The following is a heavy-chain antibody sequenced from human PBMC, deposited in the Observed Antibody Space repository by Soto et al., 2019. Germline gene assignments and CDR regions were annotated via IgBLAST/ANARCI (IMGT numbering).Heavy chain of an antibody. J-gene: IGHJ6*02. CDR2: ISSSGIT. CDR1: GDSISNYY. D-gene: IGHD3-3*01. CDR3: ARDSTILTRAMDV. V-gene: IGHV4-4*07. Sequence: QVQLQESGPGLVRPSETLSLTCTVSGDSISNYYWTWIRQPAGKGLEWIGRISSSGITYYNPSLQSRVTMSSDTAEKRLSLTLRSVTAADTAVYYCARDSTILTRAMDVWGPGTTVTVSS.